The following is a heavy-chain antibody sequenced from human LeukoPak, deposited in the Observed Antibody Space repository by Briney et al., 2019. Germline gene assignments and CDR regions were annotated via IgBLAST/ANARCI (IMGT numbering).Heavy chain of an antibody. CDR3: ARALGYCSGGSCTRGYNWFDP. Sequence: PSETLSLTCTVSGGSISSSDYYWGWIRQAPGKGLEWIGSIHYGGSTYYNPSLKSRVTISVDTSMNQFSLKLSFVTTADTAVYYCARALGYCSGGSCTRGYNWFDPWGQGTLVTVSS. V-gene: IGHV4-39*01. D-gene: IGHD2-15*01. J-gene: IGHJ5*02. CDR2: IHYGGST. CDR1: GGSISSSDYY.